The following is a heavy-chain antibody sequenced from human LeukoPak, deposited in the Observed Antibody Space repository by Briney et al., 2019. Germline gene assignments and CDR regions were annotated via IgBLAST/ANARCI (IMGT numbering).Heavy chain of an antibody. Sequence: GGSLRLSCAASGFTFSSYAMHWVRQAPGKGLEWVAVISYDGSNKYYADSVKGRFTISRDNSKNTLYLQMNSLRAEDTAVYYCVRRTVHYWGQGTLVTVSS. V-gene: IGHV3-30-3*01. CDR3: VRRTVHY. J-gene: IGHJ4*02. CDR1: GFTFSSYA. CDR2: ISYDGSNK. D-gene: IGHD4-17*01.